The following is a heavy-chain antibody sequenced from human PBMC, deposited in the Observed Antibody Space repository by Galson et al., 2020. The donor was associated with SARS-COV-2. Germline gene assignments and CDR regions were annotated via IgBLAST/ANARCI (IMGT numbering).Heavy chain of an antibody. J-gene: IGHJ4*02. D-gene: IGHD3-10*01. CDR3: VKAFLYYYGSGSYFDS. Sequence: GESLKISCSASGFTFSSYAMHWVRQAPGKGLECVSSISSNGGGTYYADSAKGRFTISRDNSKNTLYLQMGSLRAEDTAMYYCVKAFLYYYGSGSYFDSWGQGTLVTVSS. CDR2: ISSNGGGT. CDR1: GFTFSSYA. V-gene: IGHV3-64D*06.